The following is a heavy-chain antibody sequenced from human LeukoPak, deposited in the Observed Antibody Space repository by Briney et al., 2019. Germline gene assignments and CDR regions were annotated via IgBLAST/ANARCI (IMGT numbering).Heavy chain of an antibody. J-gene: IGHJ4*02. D-gene: IGHD6-13*01. V-gene: IGHV1-3*01. CDR3: ARMGVAAAGTILYYFDY. Sequence: ASVKVSCKASGYTFTSYAMHWVRQAPGQRLEWMGWINAGNGNTKYSQKFQGRVTITRDTSASTAYIELSSLRSEDTAVYYCARMGVAAAGTILYYFDYWGQGTLVTVSS. CDR1: GYTFTSYA. CDR2: INAGNGNT.